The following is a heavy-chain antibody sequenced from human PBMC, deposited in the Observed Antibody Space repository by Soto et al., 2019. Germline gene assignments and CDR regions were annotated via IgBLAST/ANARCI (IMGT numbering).Heavy chain of an antibody. Sequence: EVQLVESGGGLVQPGGSLRFSCAASGFTFTNYDMHWVRQVTGKGLEWVSGITTAGDTYYPGSVKGRFTISREKAKNSLYLQMNSLSAGDTAVYYCARELHGGSYGMDVWGQGTTVTVSS. V-gene: IGHV3-13*01. CDR2: ITTAGDT. CDR1: GFTFTNYD. J-gene: IGHJ6*02. CDR3: ARELHGGSYGMDV.